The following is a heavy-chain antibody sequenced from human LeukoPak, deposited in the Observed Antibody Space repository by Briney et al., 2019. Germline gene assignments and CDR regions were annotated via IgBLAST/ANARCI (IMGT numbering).Heavy chain of an antibody. Sequence: GGSLRLSCAASGFTFRNYWMSWVRQTPGTGLEWVSVIYSGGSTYYADSVKGRFTISRDKSKNTLYLQMNSLRAEDTAIYYCAKDRDLGYWGQGTLVTVSS. CDR1: GFTFRNYW. CDR2: IYSGGST. V-gene: IGHV3-53*01. J-gene: IGHJ4*02. CDR3: AKDRDLGY.